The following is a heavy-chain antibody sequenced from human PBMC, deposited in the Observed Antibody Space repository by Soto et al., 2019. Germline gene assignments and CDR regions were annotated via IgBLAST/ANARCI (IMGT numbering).Heavy chain of an antibody. CDR1: GFTFSSYA. V-gene: IGHV3-30-3*01. Sequence: AGGSLRLSCAASGFTFSSYAIHWVRQAPGKGLEWVAVISYDGSNKYYADSVKGRFTISRDNSKNTLYLQMNSLRAEDTAVYYCARDYYRFNSGYGFSMDVWGQGTTVTVSS. CDR2: ISYDGSNK. D-gene: IGHD5-12*01. J-gene: IGHJ6*02. CDR3: ARDYYRFNSGYGFSMDV.